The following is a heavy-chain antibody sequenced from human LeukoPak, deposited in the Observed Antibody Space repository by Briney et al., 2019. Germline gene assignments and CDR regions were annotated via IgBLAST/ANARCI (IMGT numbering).Heavy chain of an antibody. J-gene: IGHJ5*02. Sequence: GGSWRLSCAASGLTLGTYDMHWVRQAKGEGLEWVSGIGSRGDTYYLGSVKGRFTISRDNAKNALYLQMNSLRAGDTAVYYCVRGDVGFDPWGQGILVTVSS. CDR2: IGSRGDT. V-gene: IGHV3-13*01. CDR3: VRGDVGFDP. D-gene: IGHD1-26*01. CDR1: GLTLGTYD.